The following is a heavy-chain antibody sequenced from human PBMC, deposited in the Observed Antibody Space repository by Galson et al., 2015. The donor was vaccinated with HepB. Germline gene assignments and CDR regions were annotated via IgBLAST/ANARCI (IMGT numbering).Heavy chain of an antibody. CDR1: GGTFSSYA. CDR2: IIPIFGTA. D-gene: IGHD3-16*01. Sequence: SVKVSCKASGGTFSSYAISWVRQAPGQGLEWMGGIIPIFGTANYAQKFQGRVTITADASTSTAYMELSSLRSEDTAVYYCASLTPGRTRGEDLYYYYYYMDVWGKGTTVTVSS. V-gene: IGHV1-69*13. CDR3: ASLTPGRTRGEDLYYYYYYMDV. J-gene: IGHJ6*03.